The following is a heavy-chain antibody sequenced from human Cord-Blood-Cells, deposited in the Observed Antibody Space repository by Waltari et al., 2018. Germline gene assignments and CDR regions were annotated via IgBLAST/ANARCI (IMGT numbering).Heavy chain of an antibody. J-gene: IGHJ3*02. D-gene: IGHD2-2*01. CDR2: IIPIFGTA. Sequence: QVQLVQSGAEVKKPGSSVKVSCKASGGTFSSYAISWVRQAPGQGLEWMGGIIPIFGTANYAQKFQGRVTITADESTSTAYMELSSLRSEDTAVYYCARDTYCSSTSCYHDAFDIWGQGTMVTVSS. V-gene: IGHV1-69*01. CDR3: ARDTYCSSTSCYHDAFDI. CDR1: GGTFSSYA.